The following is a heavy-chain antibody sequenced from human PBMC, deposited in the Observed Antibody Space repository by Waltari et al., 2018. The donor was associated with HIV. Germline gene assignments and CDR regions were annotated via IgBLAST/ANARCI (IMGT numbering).Heavy chain of an antibody. Sequence: QVQLVQSGAEVTKPGSSVRVSCKVSGGTFSSYAINWVRQAPRQGLEWMGGISPAFGTANYAERFQGRVTITADEYTSTAYMDLSSLRSEDTAVYFCARDHRGNKLLYGMDVWGQGTTVTV. CDR3: ARDHRGNKLLYGMDV. V-gene: IGHV1-69*01. J-gene: IGHJ6*02. CDR1: GGTFSSYA. CDR2: ISPAFGTA.